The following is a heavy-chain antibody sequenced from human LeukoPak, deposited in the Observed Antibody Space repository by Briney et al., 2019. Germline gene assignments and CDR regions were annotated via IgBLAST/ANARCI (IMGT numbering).Heavy chain of an antibody. J-gene: IGHJ6*02. CDR2: ISSNGGST. CDR1: GFTFSSYA. V-gene: IGHV3-64D*09. CDR3: VKTHFDHYYGLDV. Sequence: GGSLRLSCSASGFTFSSYAMHWVRQAPGKGLEYVSAISSNGGSTYYADSVKGRFTISRDNPKNTLYLQMSSLRVDDTAVYYCVKTHFDHYYGLDVWGQGTTVIVSS.